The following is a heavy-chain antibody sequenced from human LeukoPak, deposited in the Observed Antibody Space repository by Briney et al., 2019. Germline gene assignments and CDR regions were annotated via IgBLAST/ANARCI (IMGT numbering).Heavy chain of an antibody. J-gene: IGHJ6*04. CDR3: AELGIAMIGGV. Sequence: PGGSLRLSCAASGLTFNTYSMNWVRQAPGKGLEWVSSISSSSDYIYYADSMKGRFTISRDNAKNSLYLQMNSLRAEDTAVYYCAELGIAMIGGVWGKGTTVTISS. V-gene: IGHV3-21*01. CDR2: ISSSSDYI. D-gene: IGHD3-10*02. CDR1: GLTFNTYS.